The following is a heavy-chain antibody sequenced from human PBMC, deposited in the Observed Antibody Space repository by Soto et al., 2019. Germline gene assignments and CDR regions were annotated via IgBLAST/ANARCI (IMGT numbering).Heavy chain of an antibody. V-gene: IGHV4-59*12. J-gene: IGHJ6*03. Sequence: SETLSLTCTVSGGSISSYYWSWIRQPPGKGLEWIGYIYYSGSTNYNPSLKSRVTISVDTSKNQFSLKLSSVTAADTAVYYCAGGLYCSGGSCYSVLDYYYYYMDVWGKGTTVTVSS. D-gene: IGHD2-15*01. CDR3: AGGLYCSGGSCYSVLDYYYYYMDV. CDR1: GGSISSYY. CDR2: IYYSGST.